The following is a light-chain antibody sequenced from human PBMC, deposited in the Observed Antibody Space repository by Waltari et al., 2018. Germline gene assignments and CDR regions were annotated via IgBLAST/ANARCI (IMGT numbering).Light chain of an antibody. CDR2: EVI. CDR1: SSDIGTSKY. J-gene: IGLJ2*01. V-gene: IGLV2-8*01. CDR3: SSYAGLKV. Sequence: QSALTQPPSASGSPGQSVTLSCTGTSSDIGTSKYVSWYQQHPGKAPKLMIYEVIKRPSGVPDRFSGSKSGNTASLTVSGLQAEDEAVYYCSSYAGLKVFGGGTKLTVL.